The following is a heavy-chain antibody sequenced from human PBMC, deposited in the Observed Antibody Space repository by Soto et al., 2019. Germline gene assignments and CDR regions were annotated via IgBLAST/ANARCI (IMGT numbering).Heavy chain of an antibody. D-gene: IGHD2-8*01. J-gene: IGHJ4*02. V-gene: IGHV3-30-3*01. CDR2: ITYDGSNK. CDR1: GFTFSSYA. CDR3: ARDQDIVLMVYAIGPFDY. Sequence: QVQLVESGGGVVQPGRSLRLSCAASGFTFSSYAMHWVRQAPGKGLEWVAVITYDGSNKYYADSVKGRFTSSRDNAKKTRYLQMNSLRAEDTAVYYCARDQDIVLMVYAIGPFDYWGQGTLVTVSS.